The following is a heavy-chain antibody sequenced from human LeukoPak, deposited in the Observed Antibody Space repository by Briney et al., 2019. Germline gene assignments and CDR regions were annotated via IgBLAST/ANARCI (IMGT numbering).Heavy chain of an antibody. CDR1: GFTFSSYG. CDR2: ISYDGSNK. CDR3: ARGDTMIVVDAFDI. D-gene: IGHD3-22*01. Sequence: PGGSLRLSCAASGFTFSSYGMHWVRQAPGKGLEWVAVISYDGSNKYYADSVKGRFTISRDNSKNTLYLQMNSLRAEDTAVYYCARGDTMIVVDAFDIWAKGQWSPSLQ. J-gene: IGHJ3*02. V-gene: IGHV3-30*03.